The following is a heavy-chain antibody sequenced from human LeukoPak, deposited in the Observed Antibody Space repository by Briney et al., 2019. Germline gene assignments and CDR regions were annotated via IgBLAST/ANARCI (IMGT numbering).Heavy chain of an antibody. V-gene: IGHV4-59*01. Sequence: SETLSLTCTVSGGSISSYYWSWIRQPPGKGLEWIGYIYYSGSTNYNPSLKSRVTISVDTSKNQFSLKLSSVTAADTAVYYCARDLGPVRYYNWFDPWGQGTLVTVSS. CDR2: IYYSGST. CDR3: ARDLGPVRYYNWFDP. D-gene: IGHD1-1*01. CDR1: GGSISSYY. J-gene: IGHJ5*02.